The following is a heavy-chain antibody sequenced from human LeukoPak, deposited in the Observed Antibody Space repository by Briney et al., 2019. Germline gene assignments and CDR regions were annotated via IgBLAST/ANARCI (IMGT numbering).Heavy chain of an antibody. D-gene: IGHD6-13*01. J-gene: IGHJ4*02. Sequence: GGSLRLSCAASGFTFSSYGMHWVRQAPGKGLEWVAFIRDGGSNKYYADSVKGRFTISRDNSKNTLYLQMNSLRDEDTAVYYCALGIAAAGSRDYWGQGTLVTVSS. CDR3: ALGIAAAGSRDY. CDR1: GFTFSSYG. CDR2: IRDGGSNK. V-gene: IGHV3-30*02.